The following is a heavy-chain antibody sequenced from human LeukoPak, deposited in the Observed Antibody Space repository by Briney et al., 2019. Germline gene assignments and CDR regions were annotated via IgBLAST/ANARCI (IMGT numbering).Heavy chain of an antibody. CDR3: SRDPEYRDT. J-gene: IGHJ5*02. D-gene: IGHD1-1*01. V-gene: IGHV3-11*01. CDR1: ELTLSDYY. Sequence: PGGSLRLSCTASELTLSDYYINWIRQAPGKGLEWISYISASGTSIYHADSVKGRFSVSRDNANNSVFLQMDGLRVEDSAVYFCSRDPEYRDTWGQGTLVTVSP. CDR2: ISASGTSI.